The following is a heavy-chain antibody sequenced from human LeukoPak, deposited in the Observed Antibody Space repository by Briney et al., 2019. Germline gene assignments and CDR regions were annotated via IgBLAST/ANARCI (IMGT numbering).Heavy chain of an antibody. J-gene: IGHJ4*02. V-gene: IGHV4-30-4*02. D-gene: IGHD3-22*01. CDR2: IYYSGST. Sequence: SETLSLTCTVSGGSISSGDYYWSWIRQPPGEGLEWIGYIYYSGSTYYNPSLKSRVTISLDTSKNQFSLKLSSVTAADTAVYYCARANPNYYDSSGSLYYFDYWGQGTLVTVSS. CDR1: GGSISSGDYY. CDR3: ARANPNYYDSSGSLYYFDY.